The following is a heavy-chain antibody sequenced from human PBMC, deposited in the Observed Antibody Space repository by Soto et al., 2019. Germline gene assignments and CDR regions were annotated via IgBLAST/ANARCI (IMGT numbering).Heavy chain of an antibody. CDR1: GRSFSGYS. CDR3: ARVWVFGVVMPRNYYGMDV. V-gene: IGHV4-34*01. J-gene: IGHJ6*02. CDR2: INHSGST. D-gene: IGHD3-3*01. Sequence: SDTLSPTCAVSGRSFSGYSCICIRQPPCEVLEWIGEINHSGSTNYNPSLKSRVTISVDTSKNQFSLKLSSVTAADTAVYYCARVWVFGVVMPRNYYGMDVWGQGTTVTVSS.